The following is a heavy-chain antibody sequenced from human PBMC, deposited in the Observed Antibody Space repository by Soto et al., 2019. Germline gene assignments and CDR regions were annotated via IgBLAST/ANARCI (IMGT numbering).Heavy chain of an antibody. V-gene: IGHV3-53*02. J-gene: IGHJ4*02. Sequence: EVHLLETGGDLILPGGSLRLSCSTSVFNVSSSYMSWVRQAPGKGLEWVSSIYSDGTTDYAESGKSRFTISRDSSRNMVFLQMKGLRGEDTAVYYCARDCCSGRHYAHWGQGSLVTVSS. D-gene: IGHD1-26*01. CDR3: ARDCCSGRHYAH. CDR2: IYSDGTT. CDR1: VFNVSSSY.